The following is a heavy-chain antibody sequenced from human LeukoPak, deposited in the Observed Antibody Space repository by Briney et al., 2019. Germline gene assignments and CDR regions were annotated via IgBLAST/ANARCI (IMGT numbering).Heavy chain of an antibody. CDR1: GFTFSSYG. Sequence: QPGRSLRLSCAASGFTFSSYGMHWVRQAPGKGLEWVAVIWYDGNNKYYADSVKGRFTISRDNSKNTLYLQMNSLRAEDTSVYYCAKDSGYDRAPFDYWGQGTLVTVSS. V-gene: IGHV3-33*06. D-gene: IGHD5-12*01. J-gene: IGHJ4*02. CDR3: AKDSGYDRAPFDY. CDR2: IWYDGNNK.